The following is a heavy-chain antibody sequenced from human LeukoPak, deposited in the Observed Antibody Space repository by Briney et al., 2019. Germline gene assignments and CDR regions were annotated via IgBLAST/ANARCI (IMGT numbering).Heavy chain of an antibody. CDR1: GFAFNSYS. V-gene: IGHV3-21*01. CDR3: ARHRYYFDY. CDR2: ITTSSTYM. J-gene: IGHJ4*02. Sequence: GGSLRLSCAASGFAFNSYSMNWVRQAPGKGLEWVASITTSSTYMHYADSVKGRFTISRDNAKNSLYLQMNSLRVDDTAVYFCARHRYYFDYWGQGTLVTVSS.